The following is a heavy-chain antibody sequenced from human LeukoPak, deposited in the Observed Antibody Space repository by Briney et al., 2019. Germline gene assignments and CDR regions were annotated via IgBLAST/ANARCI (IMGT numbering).Heavy chain of an antibody. CDR2: IYISGST. V-gene: IGHV4-61*02. CDR1: GGSISSNSYY. Sequence: SETLSLTCTVSGGSISSNSYYWSWIRQPAGKGLEWIGRIYISGSTNYNPSLKSRVTMSVDTSKNQFSLKLSSVTAADTAVYYCARDIPRSFDWLTHNWFDPWGQGTLVTVSS. CDR3: ARDIPRSFDWLTHNWFDP. J-gene: IGHJ5*02. D-gene: IGHD3-9*01.